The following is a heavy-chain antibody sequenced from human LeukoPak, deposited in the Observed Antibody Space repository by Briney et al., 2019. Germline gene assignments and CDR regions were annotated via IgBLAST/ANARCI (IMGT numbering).Heavy chain of an antibody. Sequence: LVKVSCKASGYTFTSYGISWVRQAPGQGLEWMGGIIPIFGTANYAQKFQGRVTITADESTSTAYMELSSLRSEDTAAYYCARALHELDCGGDCSPLDYWGQGTLVTVSS. V-gene: IGHV1-69*13. D-gene: IGHD2-21*02. J-gene: IGHJ4*02. CDR1: GYTFTSYG. CDR3: ARALHELDCGGDCSPLDY. CDR2: IIPIFGTA.